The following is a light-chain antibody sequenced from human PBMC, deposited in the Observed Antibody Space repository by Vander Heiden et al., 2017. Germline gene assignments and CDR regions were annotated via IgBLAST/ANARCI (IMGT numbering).Light chain of an antibody. V-gene: IGKV1-5*03. J-gene: IGKJ5*01. CDR1: QNVSRW. Sequence: DIEMTQSPSTLSASVGDRVTIICRASQNVSRWLSWFQQKPGKAPKVLIYKASTLKRGVPSRFSGSGSGTEFTLTISSLQPDDFATYYCQQYNTYPSITFGQGTRLAIK. CDR3: QQYNTYPSIT. CDR2: KAS.